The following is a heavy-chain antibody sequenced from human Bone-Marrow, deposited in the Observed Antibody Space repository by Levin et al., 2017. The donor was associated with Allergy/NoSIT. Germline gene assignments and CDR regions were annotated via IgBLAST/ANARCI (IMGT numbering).Heavy chain of an antibody. D-gene: IGHD2-15*01. CDR3: ARDYHPAVYCSGGSCYGGIDY. J-gene: IGHJ4*02. CDR1: GYTFTGYY. Sequence: WASVKVSCKASGYTFTGYYMHWVRQAPGQGLEWMGWINPNSGGTNYAQKFQGRVTMTRDTSISTAYMELSRLRSDDTAVYYCARDYHPAVYCSGGSCYGGIDYWGQGTLVTVSS. V-gene: IGHV1-2*02. CDR2: INPNSGGT.